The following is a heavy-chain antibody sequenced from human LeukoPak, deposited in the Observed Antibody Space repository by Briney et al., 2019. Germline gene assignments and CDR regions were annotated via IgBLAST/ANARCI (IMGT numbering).Heavy chain of an antibody. D-gene: IGHD3-10*01. Sequence: AGGSLRLSCTASGFTFINYSMNWVRQAPGKGLEWVSSISTNSAFIYYADSVRGRFTISRDNTKNSLYLQMDSLTADDTAVYFCAKSNGYGLVDIWGQGTMVTVSS. CDR3: AKSNGYGLVDI. CDR2: ISTNSAFI. V-gene: IGHV3-21*01. CDR1: GFTFINYS. J-gene: IGHJ3*02.